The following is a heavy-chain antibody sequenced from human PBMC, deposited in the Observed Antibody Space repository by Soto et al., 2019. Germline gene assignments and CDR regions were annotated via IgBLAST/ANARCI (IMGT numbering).Heavy chain of an antibody. Sequence: QVQLQQWGAGLLKPSETLSLTCAVYGGSFSGYYWSWIRQPPGKGLEWIGEINHSGSTNYNPSLKRRVTIAVDTSKNQFSLKLSSVSAADTAVYYCARGFGNYGSGRRNYYYSGMDVWGQGTTVTVSS. V-gene: IGHV4-34*01. D-gene: IGHD3-10*01. CDR1: GGSFSGYY. CDR2: INHSGST. J-gene: IGHJ6*02. CDR3: ARGFGNYGSGRRNYYYSGMDV.